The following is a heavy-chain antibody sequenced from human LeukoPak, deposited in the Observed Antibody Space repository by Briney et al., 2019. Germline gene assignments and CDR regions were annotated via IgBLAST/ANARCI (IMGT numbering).Heavy chain of an antibody. CDR1: GYTFTGYC. V-gene: IGHV1-2*02. J-gene: IGHJ4*02. Sequence: ASVKVSCKASGYTFTGYCMHWVRQAPGQGLEWMGWINPNSGGTNYAQKFQGRVTMTRDTSISTAYMELSRLRSDDTAVYYCARLPPDDSSGYYLGYWGQGTLVTVSS. CDR2: INPNSGGT. CDR3: ARLPPDDSSGYYLGY. D-gene: IGHD3-22*01.